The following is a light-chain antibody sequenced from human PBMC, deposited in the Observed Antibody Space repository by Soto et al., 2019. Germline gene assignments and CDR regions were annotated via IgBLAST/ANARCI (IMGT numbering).Light chain of an antibody. V-gene: IGLV1-40*01. CDR1: SSNIGAGYD. J-gene: IGLJ1*01. CDR2: GNS. CDR3: QSSDSSLSGYV. Sequence: QSVLTQPPSVSGAPGQRVTISCTVSSSNIGAGYDVHWYQQLPGTAPKLLIYGNSNRPSGVPDRFSGSKSGTSASLAITGLQAQDEADYHCQSSDSSLSGYVFGTGTKVTVL.